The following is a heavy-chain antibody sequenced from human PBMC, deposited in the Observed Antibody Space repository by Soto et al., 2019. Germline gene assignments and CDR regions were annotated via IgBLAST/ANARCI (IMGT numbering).Heavy chain of an antibody. CDR2: ISAYNGNT. Sequence: ASVKVSCKASGYTFTSYGISWVRQAPGQGLEWMGWISAYNGNTNYAQKLQGRVTMTTDTSTSTAYMELRSLRSDDTAVYYCARVTHYYDSSGYLYWGQGTLVTVS. CDR1: GYTFTSYG. J-gene: IGHJ4*02. CDR3: ARVTHYYDSSGYLY. D-gene: IGHD3-22*01. V-gene: IGHV1-18*01.